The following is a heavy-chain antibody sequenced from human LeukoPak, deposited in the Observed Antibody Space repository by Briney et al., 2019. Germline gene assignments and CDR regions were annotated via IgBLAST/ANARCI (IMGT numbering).Heavy chain of an antibody. D-gene: IGHD6-6*01. Sequence: PGGSLRLSCAASGFIFTNYAMSWVRQAPGKGLEWVSAISINGGRTYYADFVKGRFTISRDNSRNTVYLQMNSLRAEDTAVYYCAREGEYSSSLFHYWGQGTLVTVSS. J-gene: IGHJ4*02. CDR2: ISINGGRT. V-gene: IGHV3-23*01. CDR3: AREGEYSSSLFHY. CDR1: GFIFTNYA.